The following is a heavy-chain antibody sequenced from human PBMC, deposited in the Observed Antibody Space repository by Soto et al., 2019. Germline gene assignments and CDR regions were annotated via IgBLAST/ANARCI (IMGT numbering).Heavy chain of an antibody. J-gene: IGHJ4*02. CDR2: IYYTGST. CDR3: ARGGFQLLPDF. CDR1: GGSINSDDYS. V-gene: IGHV4-30-2*01. Sequence: QLQLQESGSGLVKPSQTLSLTCAVSGGSINSDDYSWSWIRQPPGKGLEWIGYIYYTGSTYYNPSLKSRVTISVERSKNQFSLKLTSVTAADTAVYYCARGGFQLLPDFWGQGTLVTVSS. D-gene: IGHD2-2*01.